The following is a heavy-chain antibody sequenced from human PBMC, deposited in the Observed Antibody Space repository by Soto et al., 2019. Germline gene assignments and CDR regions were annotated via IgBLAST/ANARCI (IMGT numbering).Heavy chain of an antibody. CDR1: GGSISSGGYS. J-gene: IGHJ3*02. CDR3: AGASTWHPGAFDI. Sequence: QVQLQESGPGLVKPSQTLSLTCTVSGGSISSGGYSWTWIRQHPGKGQEWIGYIYYSGSTYNKPSHKRRVTNSVDTPKNQLSLKPSSVTAADTAGYYFAGASTWHPGAFDIWGRGTTVTVSS. V-gene: IGHV4-31*03. D-gene: IGHD5-12*01. CDR2: IYYSGST.